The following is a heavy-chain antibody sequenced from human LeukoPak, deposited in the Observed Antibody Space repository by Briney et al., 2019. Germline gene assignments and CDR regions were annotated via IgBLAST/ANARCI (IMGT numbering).Heavy chain of an antibody. J-gene: IGHJ4*02. D-gene: IGHD2-2*01. Sequence: PGGSLRLSCAASGFTFSTYTMNWVRQAPGKGLEWVSSISSSSSYIYYADSVKGRFTISRDNAKNSLYLQMNSLRAEDTAVYYCARHRGYCSSTSCYPYYFDHWGQGTLVTVSS. CDR1: GFTFSTYT. CDR3: ARHRGYCSSTSCYPYYFDH. CDR2: ISSSSSYI. V-gene: IGHV3-21*06.